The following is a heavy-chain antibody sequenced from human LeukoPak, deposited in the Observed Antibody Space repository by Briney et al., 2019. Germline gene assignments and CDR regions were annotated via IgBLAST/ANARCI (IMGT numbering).Heavy chain of an antibody. CDR2: IIPILGIA. CDR3: ARGSSLDYGDYKGMDV. V-gene: IGHV1-69*04. D-gene: IGHD4-17*01. J-gene: IGHJ6*02. CDR1: GGTFSSYA. Sequence: GSSVKVSCEASGGTFSSYAISWVRQAPGQGLEWMGRIIPILGIANYAQKFQGRVTITADKSTSTAYMELSSLRSEDTAVYYCARGSSLDYGDYKGMDVWGQGTTVTVSS.